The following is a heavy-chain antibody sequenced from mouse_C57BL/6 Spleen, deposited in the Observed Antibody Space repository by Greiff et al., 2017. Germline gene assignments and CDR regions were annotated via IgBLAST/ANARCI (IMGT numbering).Heavy chain of an antibody. J-gene: IGHJ3*01. CDR3: ASRGSGFAY. D-gene: IGHD3-3*01. V-gene: IGHV1-26*01. CDR2: INPNNGGT. CDR1: GYTFTDYY. Sequence: VQLQQSGPELVKPGASVKISCKASGYTFTDYYMNWVKQSHGKSLEWIGDINPNNGGTSYNQKFKGKATLTVDKSSSTAYMELRSLTSEDSAGYYCASRGSGFAYWGQGTLVTVSA.